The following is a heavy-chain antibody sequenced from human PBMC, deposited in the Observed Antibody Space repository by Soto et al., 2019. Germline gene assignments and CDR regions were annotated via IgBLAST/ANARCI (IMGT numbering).Heavy chain of an antibody. J-gene: IGHJ4*02. Sequence: QLVQSGPEVKKPGASMTVSCQTSGYVFTAHGISWVRQAPGQGPEWMAWINIQNGNTNYTEKFQGRLTMTTETSTSTAYMELKNLRSDDTAVYYCVVWDYYDNGVDHWGQGTLVTVSS. CDR3: VVWDYYDNGVDH. V-gene: IGHV1-18*01. CDR1: GYVFTAHG. D-gene: IGHD3-22*01. CDR2: INIQNGNT.